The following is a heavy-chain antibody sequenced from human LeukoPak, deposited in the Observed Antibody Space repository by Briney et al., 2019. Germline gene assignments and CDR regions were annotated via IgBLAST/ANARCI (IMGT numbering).Heavy chain of an antibody. CDR2: ISYDGSNK. CDR1: GFTFSSYG. J-gene: IGHJ4*02. Sequence: GGSLRLSCAASGFTFSSYGMHWVRQAPGKGLEWVAVISYDGSNKYYADSVKGRFTISRDNSKNTLYLQMNSLRAEDTAVYYCAKAPFYGDSPDYWGKGTLVTVSS. CDR3: AKAPFYGDSPDY. V-gene: IGHV3-30*18. D-gene: IGHD4-17*01.